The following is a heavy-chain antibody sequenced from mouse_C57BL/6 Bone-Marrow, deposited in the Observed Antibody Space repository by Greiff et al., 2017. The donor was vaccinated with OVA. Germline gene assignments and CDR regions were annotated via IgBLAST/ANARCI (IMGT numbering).Heavy chain of an antibody. Sequence: QVQLQQPGAELVRPGSSVKMSCKASGYTFTSYWMHWVKQRPVQGLEWIGNIDPSDSETHYNQKFKDKATLTVDKSSSTSYMQLSSLTSEDSAVYYCARSDYYGSSYVNDWGQGTTLTVSS. CDR2: IDPSDSET. CDR3: ARSDYYGSSYVND. J-gene: IGHJ2*01. CDR1: GYTFTSYW. V-gene: IGHV1-52*01. D-gene: IGHD1-1*01.